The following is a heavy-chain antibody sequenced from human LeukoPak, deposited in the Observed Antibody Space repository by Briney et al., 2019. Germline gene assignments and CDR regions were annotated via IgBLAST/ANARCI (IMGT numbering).Heavy chain of an antibody. CDR1: GGSFSGYY. CDR2: INHSGST. D-gene: IGHD1-1*01. Sequence: SDTLSLTCAVYGGSFSGYYWSWIRQPPGKGLEWIGEINHSGSTNYNPSLKSRVTISVDTSKNQFSLKLSSVTAADTAVYYCARKSQRRRLNWFAPWGQGTLVTVSS. J-gene: IGHJ5*02. V-gene: IGHV4-34*01. CDR3: ARKSQRRRLNWFAP.